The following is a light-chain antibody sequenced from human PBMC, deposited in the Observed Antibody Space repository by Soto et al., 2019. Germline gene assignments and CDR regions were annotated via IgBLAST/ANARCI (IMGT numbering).Light chain of an antibody. V-gene: IGLV2-14*01. CDR3: SSYTSSSTHNYV. Sequence: QSALTQPASVSGSPGQSITISCTGSSSDVGGYHYVSWYQQHPVKATKLMIYDVSNRPSGVSNRFSGSKSGNTASLTISGLQAEDEAEYYCSSYTSSSTHNYVFGTGTKVTVL. J-gene: IGLJ1*01. CDR2: DVS. CDR1: SSDVGGYHY.